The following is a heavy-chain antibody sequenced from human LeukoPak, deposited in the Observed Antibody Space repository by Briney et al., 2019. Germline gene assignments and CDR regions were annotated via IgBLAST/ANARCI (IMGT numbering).Heavy chain of an antibody. D-gene: IGHD4-23*01. CDR3: GRRLGGGNSICFDY. V-gene: IGHV4-34*01. J-gene: IGHJ4*02. Sequence: SETLSLTCAVYGGSFSDYYWSWIRQPPGKGLEWVGEINHSGSTNYNPSLKSRVTISVDTSKNQFSLKLSCVPAADTAVYYCGRRLGGGNSICFDYWGQGPLVTVSS. CDR1: GGSFSDYY. CDR2: INHSGST.